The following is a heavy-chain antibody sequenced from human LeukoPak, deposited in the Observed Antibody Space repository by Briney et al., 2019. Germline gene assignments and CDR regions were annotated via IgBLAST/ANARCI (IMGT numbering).Heavy chain of an antibody. D-gene: IGHD1-1*01. CDR2: IIPIFGTA. V-gene: IGHV1-69*13. CDR1: GGTFSSYA. Sequence: SVKVSCKASGGTFSSYAISWVRQAPGQGLEWMGGIIPIFGTANHAQKFQGRVTITADESTSTAYMELSSLRSEDTAVYYCARGKLERGYYYGMDVWGQGTTVTVSS. CDR3: ARGKLERGYYYGMDV. J-gene: IGHJ6*02.